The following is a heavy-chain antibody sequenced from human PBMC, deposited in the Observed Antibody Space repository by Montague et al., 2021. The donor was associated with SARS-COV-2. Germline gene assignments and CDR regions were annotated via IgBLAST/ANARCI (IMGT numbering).Heavy chain of an antibody. CDR1: RLPFNGYA. CDR2: ISHDVSNY. J-gene: IGHJ4*01. Sequence: SLRLSCAASRLPFNGYAMHWVRQAPGKGLEWLTFISHDVSNYRYADSVKGRFTISRDNSKNTLYLQMDSLRPEDTAVYYCAREGYRSGSFYIDYWGQGTLVTVSS. V-gene: IGHV3-30*04. CDR3: AREGYRSGSFYIDY. D-gene: IGHD1-26*01.